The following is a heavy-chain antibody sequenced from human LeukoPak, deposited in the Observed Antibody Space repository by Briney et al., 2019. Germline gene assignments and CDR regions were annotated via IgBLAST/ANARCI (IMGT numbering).Heavy chain of an antibody. Sequence: PSETLSLTCTVSGGSISSGSYYWSWIRQPAGKGLEWIGRIYYSGSTNYNPSLKSRVTISVDTSKNQFSLKLSSVTAADTAVYYCARESRFDPWGQGTLVTVSS. CDR1: GGSISSGSYY. CDR2: IYYSGST. V-gene: IGHV4-61*10. CDR3: ARESRFDP. J-gene: IGHJ5*02.